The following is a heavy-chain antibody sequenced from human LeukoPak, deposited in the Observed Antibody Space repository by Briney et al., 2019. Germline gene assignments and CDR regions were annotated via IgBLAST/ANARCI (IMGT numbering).Heavy chain of an antibody. J-gene: IGHJ6*02. CDR1: GFTFSGSA. Sequence: GGSLKLSCAASGFTFSGSAVHWVRQASGRGLEWVGRVRTKPNNYATAYAASVKGRFTISRDDSKNMAYLQMNRLKTEDTAVYYCTSRDGVPALYYGMDVWGQGTTVTVSS. CDR2: VRTKPNNYAT. V-gene: IGHV3-73*01. D-gene: IGHD2-2*01. CDR3: TSRDGVPALYYGMDV.